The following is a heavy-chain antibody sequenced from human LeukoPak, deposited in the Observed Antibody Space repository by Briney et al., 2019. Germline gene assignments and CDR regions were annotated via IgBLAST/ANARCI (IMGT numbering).Heavy chain of an antibody. CDR3: ARIAWDAFDI. J-gene: IGHJ3*02. D-gene: IGHD2-15*01. CDR2: LNNDGSST. Sequence: GGSLRLSCAASGFTFSSYWMHWVRQAPGKGLVWVSRLNNDGSSTNYADSVKGRFTISRDNAKNTLYLHMNSLRAEDTAVYYCARIAWDAFDIWGQGTMVTVSS. V-gene: IGHV3-74*01. CDR1: GFTFSSYW.